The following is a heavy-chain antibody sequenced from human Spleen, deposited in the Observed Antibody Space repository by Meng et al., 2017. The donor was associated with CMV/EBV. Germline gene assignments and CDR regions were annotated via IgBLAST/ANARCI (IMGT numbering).Heavy chain of an antibody. J-gene: IGHJ4*02. CDR3: VREEYSSSSGGDY. D-gene: IGHD6-6*01. CDR2: IYYSGST. CDR1: GGSISSYY. Sequence: SETLSLTCTVSGGSISSYYWSWIRQPPGKGLEWIGSIYYSGSTYYNPSLKSRVTISVDTSKNQFSLKLSSVTAADTAVYYCVREEYSSSSGGDYWGQGTLVTVSS. V-gene: IGHV4-59*12.